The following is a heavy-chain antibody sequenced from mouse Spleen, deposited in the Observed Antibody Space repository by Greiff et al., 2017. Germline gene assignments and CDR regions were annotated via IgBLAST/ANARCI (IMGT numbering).Heavy chain of an antibody. Sequence: EVKGVESGGDLVKPGGSLKLSRAASGFTFSSYGMSWVRQTPDKRLEWVATISSGGSYTYYPDSVKGRFTISRDNAKNTLYLQMSSLKSEDTAMYYCARPGTGAMDYWGQGTSVTVSS. CDR2: ISSGGSYT. CDR1: GFTFSSYG. D-gene: IGHD4-1*01. CDR3: ARPGTGAMDY. V-gene: IGHV5-6*01. J-gene: IGHJ4*01.